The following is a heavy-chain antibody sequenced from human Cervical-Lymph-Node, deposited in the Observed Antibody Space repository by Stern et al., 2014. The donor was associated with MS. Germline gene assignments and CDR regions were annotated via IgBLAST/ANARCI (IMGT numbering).Heavy chain of an antibody. CDR3: ARIRWQWLLTGGYYFDY. D-gene: IGHD6-19*01. J-gene: IGHJ4*02. CDR2: IFLNDEK. Sequence: QITLKESGPVLVKPTETLTLTCTVSGFSLSNARMGVSWIRQPPGKALEWLAHIFLNDEKSSRTSLKSRLTISKDTSKSQVVLTMTNMDPVDTATYYCARIRWQWLLTGGYYFDYWGQGTLVTVSS. V-gene: IGHV2-26*01. CDR1: GFSLSNARMG.